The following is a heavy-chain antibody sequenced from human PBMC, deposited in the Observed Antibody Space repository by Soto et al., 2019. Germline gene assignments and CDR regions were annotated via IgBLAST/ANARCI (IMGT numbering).Heavy chain of an antibody. CDR3: AQALVFTGGDGIDI. CDR2: IYYSGNT. J-gene: IGHJ3*02. CDR1: GGSITTGGRY. V-gene: IGHV4-31*02. Sequence: QVRLQEWGPGLVKPSQTLSLKCSVSGGSITTGGRYWSWIRQLPGKGLEWIGDIYYSGNTYYNASLKSRVTISVEGAKNQFSLKLSAVTVADTAVYYSAQALVFTGGDGIDIWGQGRLVTVSS. D-gene: IGHD1-1*01.